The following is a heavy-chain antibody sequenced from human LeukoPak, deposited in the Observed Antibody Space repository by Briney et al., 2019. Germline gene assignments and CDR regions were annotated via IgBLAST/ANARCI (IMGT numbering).Heavy chain of an antibody. CDR1: GFTFSTYS. J-gene: IGHJ3*02. V-gene: IGHV3-48*04. Sequence: PGGSLRLSCAASGFTFSTYSMNWVRQAPGKGLEWVSYITSSSSTMFYADSVKGRFTISRDNAKNSLFLQMNSLRAEDTAVYYCASHTGVAATFRPFDIWGQGTMVTVSS. CDR2: ITSSSSTM. D-gene: IGHD2-15*01. CDR3: ASHTGVAATFRPFDI.